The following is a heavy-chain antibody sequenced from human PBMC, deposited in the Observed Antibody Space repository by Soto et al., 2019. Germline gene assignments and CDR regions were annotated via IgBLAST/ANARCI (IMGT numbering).Heavy chain of an antibody. CDR3: ARGSGYSVIEGWFDP. CDR1: GCSISSYY. J-gene: IGHJ5*02. CDR2: IYYSGST. Sequence: TSETLSLTCTVSGCSISSYYWRWIRQPPGKGLEWIGYIYYSGSTNYNPSLKSRVTISVDTSKNQFSLKLSSVTAADTAVYYCARGSGYSVIEGWFDPWGQGTLVTVSS. D-gene: IGHD6-13*01. V-gene: IGHV4-59*01.